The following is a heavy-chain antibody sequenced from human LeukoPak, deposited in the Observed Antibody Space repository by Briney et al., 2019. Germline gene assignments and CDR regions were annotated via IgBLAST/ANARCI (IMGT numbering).Heavy chain of an antibody. CDR1: GFTVSSNY. CDR2: IYSGGST. V-gene: IGHV3-53*01. D-gene: IGHD4-17*01. J-gene: IGHJ4*02. Sequence: PGGSLRLSCAASGFTVSSNYMSWVRQAPGKGLEWVSVIYSGGSTYYADSVQGRFPISRDNSKNTLYLQMNSLRAEDTAVYYCARVNGDYGGIDCWGQGTLVTVSS. CDR3: ARVNGDYGGIDC.